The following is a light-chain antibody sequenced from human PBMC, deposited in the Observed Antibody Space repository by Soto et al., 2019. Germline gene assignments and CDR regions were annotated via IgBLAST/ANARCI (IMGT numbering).Light chain of an antibody. V-gene: IGLV1-44*01. CDR1: NSNIGRND. J-gene: IGLJ2*01. CDR2: SND. Sequence: QSVLAQPPSASGTPGQRVTISCSGSNSNIGRNDVTWYQQVPGTAPQCLIYSNDQRPSGVPDRISGSRSGTSASLAISGLQSGDDAEYYCASFDDTLRARVFGGGNKRTV. CDR3: ASFDDTLRARV.